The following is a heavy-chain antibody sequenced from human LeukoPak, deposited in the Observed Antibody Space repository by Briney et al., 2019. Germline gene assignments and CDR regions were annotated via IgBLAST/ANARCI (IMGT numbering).Heavy chain of an antibody. Sequence: GGSLRLSCAASGFTFSNAWMSWVRQAPGKGLEWVGRIKSKTDGGTTDYAAPVKGRFTISRDDSKNTLYLQMNSLKTEDTAVYHCTTDGWYCSSTSCYTIDYWGQGTLVTVSS. CDR3: TTDGWYCSSTSCYTIDY. J-gene: IGHJ4*02. V-gene: IGHV3-15*01. CDR2: IKSKTDGGTT. CDR1: GFTFSNAW. D-gene: IGHD2-2*02.